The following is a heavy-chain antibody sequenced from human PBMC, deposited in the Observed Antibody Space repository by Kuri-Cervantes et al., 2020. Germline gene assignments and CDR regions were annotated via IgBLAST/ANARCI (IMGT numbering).Heavy chain of an antibody. J-gene: IGHJ4*02. V-gene: IGHV4-34*01. CDR2: INHSGST. CDR3: ARPIYYGSGSYAF. D-gene: IGHD3-10*01. CDR1: GFTFSDHY. Sequence: ESLKISCAASGFTFSDHYMDWVRQPPGKGLEWLGEINHSGSTTLKSRVTISVDTSKNQFSLNLSSVTAADTAVYYCARPIYYGSGSYAFWSQGTLVTVSS.